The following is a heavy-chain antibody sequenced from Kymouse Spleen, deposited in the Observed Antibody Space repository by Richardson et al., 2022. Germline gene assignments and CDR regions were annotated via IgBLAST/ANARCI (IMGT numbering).Heavy chain of an antibody. CDR3: AKDREWFGELDYYGMDV. CDR2: ISGSGGST. Sequence: EVQLVESGGGLVQPGGSLRLSCAASGFTFSSYAMSWVRQAPGKGLEWVSAISGSGGSTYYADSVKGRFTISRDNSKNTLYLQMNSLRAEDTAVYYCAKDREWFGELDYYGMDVWGQGTTVTVSS. V-gene: IGHV3-23*04. CDR1: GFTFSSYA. J-gene: IGHJ6*02. D-gene: IGHD3-10*01.